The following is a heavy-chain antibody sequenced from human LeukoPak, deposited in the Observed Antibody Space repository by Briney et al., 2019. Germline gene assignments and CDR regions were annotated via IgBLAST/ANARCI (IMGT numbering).Heavy chain of an antibody. D-gene: IGHD1-1*01. Sequence: GGSLRLSCAASGFTVSTNYMSWVRLAPGKGLEWVSLLHSDGTKYYPESVKGRFTISTDNSKNTLYLQMSSLKVEDKPVYYCAGRRKEATAYDHWGQGTLVTVSS. CDR3: AGRRKEATAYDH. V-gene: IGHV3-66*01. CDR1: GFTVSTNY. J-gene: IGHJ4*02. CDR2: LHSDGTK.